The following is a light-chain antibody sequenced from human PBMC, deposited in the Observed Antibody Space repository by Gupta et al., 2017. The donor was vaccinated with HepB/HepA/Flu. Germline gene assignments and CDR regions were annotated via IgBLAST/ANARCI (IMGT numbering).Light chain of an antibody. CDR1: QNIRNY. CDR2: AAS. Sequence: STAVGDRVTITCRASQNIRNYLNWYQQKPGKAPKLLISAASSLQSGVPSRFSGSGSETDFTLTISSLQAEDVAPYYCQQYYSTPRTFGQGTKVDIK. V-gene: IGKV1-39*01. CDR3: QQYYSTPRT. J-gene: IGKJ3*01.